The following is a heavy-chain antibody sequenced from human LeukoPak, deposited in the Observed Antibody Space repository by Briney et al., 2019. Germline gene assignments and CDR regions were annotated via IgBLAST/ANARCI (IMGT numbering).Heavy chain of an antibody. CDR2: IYYSGST. Sequence: KSSETLSLTCTVSGGSVSSGSYYWSWIRQPPGKGLEWIGYIYYSGSTNYNPSLKSRVTISADTSKNQLSLKLSTVTAADTAVYYCARGLGWFDPWGQGTLVTVSS. CDR1: GGSVSSGSYY. J-gene: IGHJ5*02. D-gene: IGHD3-16*01. V-gene: IGHV4-61*01. CDR3: ARGLGWFDP.